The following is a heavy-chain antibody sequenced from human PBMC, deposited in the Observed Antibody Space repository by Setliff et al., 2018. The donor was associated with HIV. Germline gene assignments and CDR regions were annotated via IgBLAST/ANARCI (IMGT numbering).Heavy chain of an antibody. Sequence: PGESLKISCTASGFMFSSYGMHWVRQAPGRGLEHVSGISSDGGSMYYADSVRGRFTISRDNSKNTLYLQMGSLRGDDMAVYYCASGKNYIFWSSYFGMDVWGQGTTVTVSS. CDR2: ISSDGGSM. D-gene: IGHD3-3*01. J-gene: IGHJ6*02. CDR1: GFMFSSYG. V-gene: IGHV3-64*02. CDR3: ASGKNYIFWSSYFGMDV.